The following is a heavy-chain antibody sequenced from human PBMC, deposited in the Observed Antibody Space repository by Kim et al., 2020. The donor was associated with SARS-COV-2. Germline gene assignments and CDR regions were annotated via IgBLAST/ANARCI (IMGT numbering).Heavy chain of an antibody. D-gene: IGHD2-21*01. V-gene: IGHV1-69*04. CDR3: ARGGQVVIDGRVSLTPYDH. CDR1: GGTFSNYA. CDR2: ILPMVDIQ. Sequence: SVKVSCKASGGTFSNYAVNWVRQAPGQGLEWMGRILPMVDIQNYARNFQGRLTTTADKSTSTAYMELTGLTSADTAVYYCARGGQVVIDGRVSLTPYDHWGQGALVTVSS. J-gene: IGHJ5*02.